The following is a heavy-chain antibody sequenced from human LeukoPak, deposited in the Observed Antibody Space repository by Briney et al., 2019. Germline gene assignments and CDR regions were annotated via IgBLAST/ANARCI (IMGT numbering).Heavy chain of an antibody. Sequence: GGSLRLSCAASGFTFSSYWVSWVRQAPGKGLEWVANIKQDGSEKYYVDSVKGRFTISRDNAKNSLYLQMNSLRAEDTAVYYCATFKRSRPIDYWGQGTLVTVSS. J-gene: IGHJ4*02. V-gene: IGHV3-7*01. CDR1: GFTFSSYW. CDR2: IKQDGSEK. D-gene: IGHD2-2*01. CDR3: ATFKRSRPIDY.